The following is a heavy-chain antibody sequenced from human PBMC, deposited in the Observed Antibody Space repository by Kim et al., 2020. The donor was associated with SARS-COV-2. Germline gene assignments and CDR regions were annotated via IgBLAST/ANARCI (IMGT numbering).Heavy chain of an antibody. CDR3: ARQWKWFGALYYFDY. J-gene: IGHJ4*02. V-gene: IGHV4-39*01. CDR2: IYDSGST. Sequence: SETLSLTCTVSGGSISSCSYYWGWLRQPPGKGLEWIGCIYDSGSTYYNPPLKSRVTITVDTTKNQFSLKLSSVTAADTAVYYCARQWKWFGALYYFDYWGQGTPVTVSS. CDR1: GGSISSCSYY. D-gene: IGHD3-10*01.